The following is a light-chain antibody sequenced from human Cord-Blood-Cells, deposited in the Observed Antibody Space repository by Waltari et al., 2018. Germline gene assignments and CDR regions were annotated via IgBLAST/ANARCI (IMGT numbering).Light chain of an antibody. CDR1: SSNIGAGYD. CDR3: QSYDSSLSGYWV. J-gene: IGLJ3*02. Sequence: QSVLTQPPSVSGAPGPRVTISSTGTSSNIGAGYDSHWYQQLPVTAPKLLIYGNSNRPSGVPDRFSGSKSGTSASLAITGLQAEDEADYYCQSYDSSLSGYWVFGGGTKLTVL. V-gene: IGLV1-40*01. CDR2: GNS.